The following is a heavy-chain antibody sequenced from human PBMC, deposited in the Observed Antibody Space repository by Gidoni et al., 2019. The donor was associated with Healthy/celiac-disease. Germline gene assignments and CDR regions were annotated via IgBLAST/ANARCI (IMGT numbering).Heavy chain of an antibody. D-gene: IGHD2-21*02. V-gene: IGHV3-30*18. CDR2: ISYDGSNK. CDR1: GFTFSSYG. CDR3: AKAHRGRLTVAFDI. J-gene: IGHJ3*02. Sequence: QVQLVESGGGVVQPGRSLRLSCAASGFTFSSYGMHLVRQAPGKGLEWVAVISYDGSNKYYADSVKGRFTISRDNSKNTLYLQMNSLRAEDTAVYYCAKAHRGRLTVAFDIWGQGTMVTVSS.